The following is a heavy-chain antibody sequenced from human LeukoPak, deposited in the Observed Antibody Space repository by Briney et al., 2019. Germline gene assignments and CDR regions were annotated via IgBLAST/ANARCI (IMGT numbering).Heavy chain of an antibody. D-gene: IGHD3-10*01. Sequence: PGGSLRLSCAASGFTFDDSAMHWVRQAPGKGLEWVSLISRDGGSTYYADSVKGRFTISRDNNKNSLYLQMNSLRAEDTALYYCGKDGDYYCSGKGFAAFDIWGQGTMVTVSS. CDR3: GKDGDYYCSGKGFAAFDI. CDR1: GFTFDDSA. J-gene: IGHJ3*02. CDR2: ISRDGGST. V-gene: IGHV3-43D*03.